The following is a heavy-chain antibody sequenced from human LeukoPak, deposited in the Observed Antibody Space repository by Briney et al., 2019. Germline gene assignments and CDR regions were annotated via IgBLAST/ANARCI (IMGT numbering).Heavy chain of an antibody. J-gene: IGHJ4*02. V-gene: IGHV4-59*08. Sequence: KPSETLSLTCTVSVGPISRYYWSWIRQPPEKGLEWIAYISYIGSFSYSPSPNRRVPISLDTSKNQFSLKLSSVTAADTAVYYCAGRHPRNTVDFWGQGTLVTVSS. CDR1: VGPISRYY. CDR2: ISYIGSF. D-gene: IGHD2/OR15-2a*01. CDR3: AGRHPRNTVDF.